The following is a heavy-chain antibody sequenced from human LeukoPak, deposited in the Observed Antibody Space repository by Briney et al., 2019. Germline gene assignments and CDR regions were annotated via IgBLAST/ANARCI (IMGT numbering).Heavy chain of an antibody. CDR2: IKSKTDGGTT. D-gene: IGHD6-6*01. CDR1: GFTFSNAW. Sequence: GGSLRLSCAASGFTFSNAWMSWVRRAPGKGREWVGRIKSKTDGGTTDYAAPVKGRFTISRDDSKNTLYLQMNSLKTEDTAVYYCTTSSISGIAARRGAFDIWGQGTMVTVSP. J-gene: IGHJ3*02. CDR3: TTSSISGIAARRGAFDI. V-gene: IGHV3-15*01.